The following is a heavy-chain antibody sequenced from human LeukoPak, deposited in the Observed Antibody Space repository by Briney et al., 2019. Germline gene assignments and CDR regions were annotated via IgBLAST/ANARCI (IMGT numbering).Heavy chain of an antibody. J-gene: IGHJ6*02. CDR2: ISYDGSNK. CDR1: GFTFSSYG. D-gene: IGHD3-10*01. Sequence: PGRSLRLSCAASGFTFSSYGMHWVRQAPGKGLEWVAVISYDGSNKYYADSVRGRFTISRDNSKNTLSLQLNSLRAEDTAVFYCAKDRGYGSGSYSTDGMDVWGQGTTVTVSS. CDR3: AKDRGYGSGSYSTDGMDV. V-gene: IGHV3-30*18.